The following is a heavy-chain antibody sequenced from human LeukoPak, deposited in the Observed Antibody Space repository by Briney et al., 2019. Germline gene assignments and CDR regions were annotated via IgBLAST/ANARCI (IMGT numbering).Heavy chain of an antibody. Sequence: SETLSLTCTVSGGSISSYYWSWIRQPPGKRLEWIGYIYYSGSTNYNPSLKSRVTISVDTSKNQFSLKLSSVTAADTAVYYCARRRGYSYVTFFDYWGQGTLVTVSS. V-gene: IGHV4-59*12. J-gene: IGHJ4*02. D-gene: IGHD5-18*01. CDR1: GGSISSYY. CDR2: IYYSGST. CDR3: ARRRGYSYVTFFDY.